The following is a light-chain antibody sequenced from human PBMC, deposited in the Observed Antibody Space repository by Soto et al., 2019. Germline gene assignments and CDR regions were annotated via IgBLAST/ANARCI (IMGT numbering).Light chain of an antibody. J-gene: IGLJ1*01. CDR2: EVS. CDR1: SSDVGGYNY. Sequence: QSVLTQPPSASGSPGQSVTISCTRTSSDVGGYNYVSWYQQHPGKAPKLMIYEVSKRPSGVPDRFSGSKSGNTASLTVSGLQAEDEADYYCSSYAGSNNFEVFGTGTKLTVL. CDR3: SSYAGSNNFEV. V-gene: IGLV2-8*01.